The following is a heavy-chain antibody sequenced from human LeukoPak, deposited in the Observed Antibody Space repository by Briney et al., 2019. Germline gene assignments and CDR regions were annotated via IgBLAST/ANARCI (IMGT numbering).Heavy chain of an antibody. CDR1: GFTFSGSA. V-gene: IGHV3-73*01. D-gene: IGHD5-18*01. J-gene: IGHJ4*02. Sequence: PGGSLRLSCAASGFTFSGSAMHWGRQASGKGLEWVGRFISKANIYATAYAASVKGRFTISRDDSKNTAYLQMNSLKTEDTAVYYCTSLGYSYGPGGYWGQGTLVTVSS. CDR3: TSLGYSYGPGGY. CDR2: FISKANIYAT.